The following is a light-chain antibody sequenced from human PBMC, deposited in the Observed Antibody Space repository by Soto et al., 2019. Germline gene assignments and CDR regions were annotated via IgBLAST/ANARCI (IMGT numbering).Light chain of an antibody. CDR2: DAS. V-gene: IGKV3-20*01. Sequence: EIVLTQSPGTLSLSPGERATLSCRASQSVSSSYLAWYQQKPGQAPRLLIYDASSRATGIPDRFSGGGSGTDFTLTISRLEPEDFAVYYCQQYGDSSRTFGQGTKVDIK. J-gene: IGKJ1*01. CDR3: QQYGDSSRT. CDR1: QSVSSSY.